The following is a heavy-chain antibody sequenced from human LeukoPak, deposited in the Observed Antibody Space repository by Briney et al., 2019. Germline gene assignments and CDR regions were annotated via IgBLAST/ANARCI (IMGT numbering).Heavy chain of an antibody. V-gene: IGHV1-69*06. Sequence: SVKVSCKASGGTFSSYAISWVRQAPGQGLEWMGGIIPIFGTANYAQKFQGRVTITADKSTSTVYMELSSLRSEGTAVYYCARTSYYDSSGYYDYWGQGTLVTVSS. CDR2: IIPIFGTA. J-gene: IGHJ4*02. D-gene: IGHD3-22*01. CDR1: GGTFSSYA. CDR3: ARTSYYDSSGYYDY.